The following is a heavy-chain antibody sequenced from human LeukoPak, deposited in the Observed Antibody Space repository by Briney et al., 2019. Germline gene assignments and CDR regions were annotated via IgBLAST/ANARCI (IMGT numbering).Heavy chain of an antibody. CDR3: TLFNY. D-gene: IGHD3-3*01. J-gene: IGHJ4*02. V-gene: IGHV1-2*02. CDR1: GYTFTDHH. CDR2: INPDSGGA. Sequence: GASVKVSCKASGYTFTDHHMHWVRQAPGQGLEWMGWINPDSGGADYAQKFQGRVTMTRDTSTSTAYMELTRLRSDDTAVYYCTLFNYWGQGTLVTVSS.